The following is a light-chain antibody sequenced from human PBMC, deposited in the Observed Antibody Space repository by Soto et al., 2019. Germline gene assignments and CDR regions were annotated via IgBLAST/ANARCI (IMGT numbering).Light chain of an antibody. V-gene: IGKV1-5*01. CDR3: QQYNTYSSLT. CDR2: DAS. CDR1: QSISSW. Sequence: IRMTQSPSTLSASVGDRVTITCRASQSISSWLAWYQQKLGRAPRLLIYDASSLESGVPSRFSGSGYGTEFTLTISSLHPDDFATYYCQQYNTYSSLTFGGGTKVEIK. J-gene: IGKJ4*01.